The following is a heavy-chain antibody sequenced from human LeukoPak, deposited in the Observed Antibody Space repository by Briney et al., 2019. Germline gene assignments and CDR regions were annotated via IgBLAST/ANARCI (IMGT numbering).Heavy chain of an antibody. D-gene: IGHD5-12*01. J-gene: IGHJ6*02. V-gene: IGHV1-24*01. CDR2: FDPEDGET. CDR1: GYTLTELS. CDR3: ATAAHSGCDMDGMDV. Sequence: ASVKVSCKVSGYTLTELSMHWVRQAPGKGLEWMGGFDPEDGETIYAQKFQGRVTMTEDTSTDTAYVELSSLRSEDTAVYYCATAAHSGCDMDGMDVWGQGTTVTVSS.